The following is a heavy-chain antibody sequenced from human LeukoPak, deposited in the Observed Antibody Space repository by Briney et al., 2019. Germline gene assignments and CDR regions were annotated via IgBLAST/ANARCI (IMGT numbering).Heavy chain of an antibody. CDR3: AKDLHQASYGMDV. Sequence: GGSLRLSCAASGFTFDDYAMHWVRQAPGKGLEWVSGISWNSGSIGYADSVKGRFTISRDNAKNSLYLQMNSLRAEDTALYYCAKDLHQASYGMDVWGQGTTVTVSS. J-gene: IGHJ6*02. CDR2: ISWNSGSI. D-gene: IGHD2-2*01. V-gene: IGHV3-9*01. CDR1: GFTFDDYA.